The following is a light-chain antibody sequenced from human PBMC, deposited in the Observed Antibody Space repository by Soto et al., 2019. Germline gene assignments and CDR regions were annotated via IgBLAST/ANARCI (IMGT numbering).Light chain of an antibody. CDR3: QQFPSFPIT. CDR2: DAS. J-gene: IGKJ5*01. Sequence: DIQMTQSPSTLSASAGDRVTITCRASQSITIWLAWYQQKPGKAPKLLIYDASTLESGVPSRFSGSGSGTEFTLTISSLQPDDFAPYYCQQFPSFPITFGQGTRLAIK. CDR1: QSITIW. V-gene: IGKV1-5*01.